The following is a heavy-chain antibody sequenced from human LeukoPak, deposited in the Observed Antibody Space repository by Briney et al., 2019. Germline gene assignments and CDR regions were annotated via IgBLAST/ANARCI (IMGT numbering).Heavy chain of an antibody. J-gene: IGHJ3*02. CDR2: IYYTGST. D-gene: IGHD6-19*01. CDR3: ARHPDSSVTHRGAFDI. Sequence: SETLSLTCTVSGDSISLYYWSWIRQPPGKGLEWIGYIYYTGSTKSNPSLKSRVTISVDTSKNQFSLKLSSVTAADTAVYYCARHPDSSVTHRGAFDIWGQGTTVTVSS. V-gene: IGHV4-59*08. CDR1: GDSISLYY.